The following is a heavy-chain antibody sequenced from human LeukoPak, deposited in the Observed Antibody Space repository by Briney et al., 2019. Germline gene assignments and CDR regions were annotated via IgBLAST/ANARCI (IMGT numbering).Heavy chain of an antibody. D-gene: IGHD2-2*01. V-gene: IGHV3-20*04. Sequence: PGGSLRLSCAASGFTLDDFAMCWGRQAPGKGLEWVSGINWNGGSTGYADSVKGRFTTSRDNATNSLYLQMNSLRAEDTALYYCARIVLYCSSTSCSRSYYFDYWGQGTLVTVSS. CDR3: ARIVLYCSSTSCSRSYYFDY. J-gene: IGHJ4*02. CDR2: INWNGGST. CDR1: GFTLDDFA.